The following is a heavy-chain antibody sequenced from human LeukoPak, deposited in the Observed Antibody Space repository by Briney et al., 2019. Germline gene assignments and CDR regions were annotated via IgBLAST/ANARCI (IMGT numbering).Heavy chain of an antibody. D-gene: IGHD3-3*01. CDR1: GFTFSGSA. J-gene: IGHJ4*02. V-gene: IGHV3-73*01. CDR2: IRSKANSYAT. CDR3: TRLFGVVVS. Sequence: GGSLRLSCAASGFTFSGSAMHWVRQASGKGLEWVGRIRSKANSYATAYAASVKGRFTISRDDSKNTAYLQMNSLKTEDTAVYYCTRLFGVVVSWGQGTLVTVSS.